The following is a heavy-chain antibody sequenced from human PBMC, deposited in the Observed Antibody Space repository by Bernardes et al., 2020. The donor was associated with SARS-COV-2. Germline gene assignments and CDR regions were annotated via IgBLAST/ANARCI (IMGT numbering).Heavy chain of an antibody. CDR2: ISYSGNT. V-gene: IGHV4-39*01. CDR1: GGSFSNIAYY. D-gene: IGHD3-3*01. Sequence: SEPLSLTCTVSGGSFSNIAYYWGWVLQPPGKGLEWIAAISYSGNTYYNPSLKSRVTVSVDTSKNQFSMKLTSVTAADTAVYYCATMSAIALFGMEYWGQGTLATVSS. CDR3: ATMSAIALFGMEY. J-gene: IGHJ1*01.